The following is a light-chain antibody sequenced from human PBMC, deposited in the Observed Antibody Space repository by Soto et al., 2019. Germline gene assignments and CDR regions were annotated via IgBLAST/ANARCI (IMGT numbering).Light chain of an antibody. CDR1: QSVSSSY. V-gene: IGKV3-20*01. J-gene: IGKJ3*01. CDR3: QQYGSSPLFT. Sequence: EIVLTQSPDTLSLSPGERATLSCRASQSVSSSYLARYQQKPGQAPRLLIYGASSRATGIPDRFSGSGSGTDFTLTISRLEPEDFAVYYCQQYGSSPLFTFGPGTKVDIK. CDR2: GAS.